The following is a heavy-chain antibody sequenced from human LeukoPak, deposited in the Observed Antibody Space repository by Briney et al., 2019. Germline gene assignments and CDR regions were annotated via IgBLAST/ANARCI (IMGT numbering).Heavy chain of an antibody. D-gene: IGHD6-19*01. Sequence: ASVKVSCKASGYTFTSYAITWVRQAPGQGLDWMGWISLYNPKTNYAQKFQGRVTMTTDTSTSTAYMELTSLTSDDTAVYYCARLGVAGDPSGAEYFQHWGQGTLLTVSS. CDR2: ISLYNPKT. J-gene: IGHJ1*01. CDR3: ARLGVAGDPSGAEYFQH. V-gene: IGHV1-18*01. CDR1: GYTFTSYA.